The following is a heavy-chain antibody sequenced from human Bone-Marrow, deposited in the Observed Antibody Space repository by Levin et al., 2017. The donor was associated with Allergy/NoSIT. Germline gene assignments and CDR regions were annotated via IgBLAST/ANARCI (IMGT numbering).Heavy chain of an antibody. CDR3: ATDLGGVVRGNH. V-gene: IGHV1-24*01. J-gene: IGHJ5*02. Sequence: ASVKVSCKVSGATLSEFSMHWVRQALGKGLEWMGGFDPEDGEIVYAQKFQGKVTVTEDTSQDTAYMELSSLTSDDTAVYYCATDLGGVVRGNHWGQGTLDTVSS. CDR1: GATLSEFS. CDR2: FDPEDGEI. D-gene: IGHD3-10*01.